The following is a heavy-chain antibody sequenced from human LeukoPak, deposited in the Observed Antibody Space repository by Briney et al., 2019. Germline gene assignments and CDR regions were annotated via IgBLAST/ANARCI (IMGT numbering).Heavy chain of an antibody. CDR2: IYYSGST. J-gene: IGHJ3*02. V-gene: IGHV4-39*01. D-gene: IGHD2-2*01. CDR1: GGSISSSSYY. Sequence: SETLSLTCTVSGGSISSSSYYWGWIRQPPGKGLEWIGSIYYSGSTYYKPSLKSRVTISVDTSKNQFSLKLSSVTAADTAVYYCARQDCSSSSCYLGAFDIWGQGTMVTVSS. CDR3: ARQDCSSSSCYLGAFDI.